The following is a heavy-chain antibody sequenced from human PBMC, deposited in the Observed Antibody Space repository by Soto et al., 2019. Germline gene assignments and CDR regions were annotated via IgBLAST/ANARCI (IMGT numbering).Heavy chain of an antibody. CDR2: LRGSGGST. Sequence: GGSVRLSCVASGFTLSSYAMSWDRQAPGKGLERVSALRGSGGSTYYADSVKGRFTISRDNSNNTLYLQMNSLRAEDTAVYYCAKDLVTPLITIFGEAPTRDWRPGSLFMVSS. V-gene: IGHV3-23*01. J-gene: IGHJ4*02. CDR3: AKDLVTPLITIFGEAPTRD. CDR1: GFTLSSYA. D-gene: IGHD3-3*01.